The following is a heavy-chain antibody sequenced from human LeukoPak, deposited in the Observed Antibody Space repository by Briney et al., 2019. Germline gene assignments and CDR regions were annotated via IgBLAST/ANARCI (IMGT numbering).Heavy chain of an antibody. V-gene: IGHV3-7*01. D-gene: IGHD6-19*01. CDR3: ASGGGWVFDN. J-gene: IGHJ4*02. CDR1: GFPFSSHW. CDR2: IKQDGSEK. Sequence: GGSLXLSCAASGFPFSSHWLSWFRQSPGKGLEWVANIKQDGSEKYYVDSVKGRFTISRDNAKNSQYLQMNSLRAEDTAVYYCASGGGWVFDNWGQGTLVTVSS.